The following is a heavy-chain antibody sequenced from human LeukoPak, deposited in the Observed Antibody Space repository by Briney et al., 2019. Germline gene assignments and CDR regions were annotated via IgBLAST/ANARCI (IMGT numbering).Heavy chain of an antibody. V-gene: IGHV4-34*01. CDR1: GGSFSGYY. CDR3: ARWDIARASDY. J-gene: IGHJ4*02. D-gene: IGHD5-12*01. Sequence: SETLSLTCAVHGGSFSGYYWSWIRQPPGKGLEWIGEINHSGSTNYNPSLKSRVTISVDTSKNQFSLKLSSVTAADTAVYYCARWDIARASDYWGQGTLVTVSS. CDR2: INHSGST.